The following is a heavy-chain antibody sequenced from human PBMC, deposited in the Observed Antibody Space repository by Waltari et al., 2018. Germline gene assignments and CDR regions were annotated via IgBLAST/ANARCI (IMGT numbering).Heavy chain of an antibody. CDR2: IYHSGST. V-gene: IGHV4-30-2*01. CDR3: ARVKSQASVTRHFDY. D-gene: IGHD4-4*01. J-gene: IGHJ4*02. Sequence: QLQLQESGSGLVKPSQTLSLTCAVSGGSISSGGYSWSWLRQPPGKGLEWIGYIYHSGSTYYNPSLKSRVTISVDRSKNQFSLKLSSVTAADTAVYYCARVKSQASVTRHFDYWGQGTLVTVSS. CDR1: GGSISSGGYS.